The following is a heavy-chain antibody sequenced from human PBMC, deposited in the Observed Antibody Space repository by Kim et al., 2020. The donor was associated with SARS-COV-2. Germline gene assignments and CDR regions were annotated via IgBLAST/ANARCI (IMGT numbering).Heavy chain of an antibody. CDR3: ARDTSHFDDSGYYYGIDV. CDR1: GGSIRSGDYY. D-gene: IGHD3-3*01. Sequence: SETLSLTCTVSGGSIRSGDYYWTWIRQSPGKGLEWIGCVSNSGSAYYIPSLNTRLAMSVDTSKNQFSLELSSVTAADTAVYYCARDTSHFDDSGYYYGIDVWGQGTTVTVSS. V-gene: IGHV4-30-4*01. J-gene: IGHJ6*02. CDR2: VSNSGSA.